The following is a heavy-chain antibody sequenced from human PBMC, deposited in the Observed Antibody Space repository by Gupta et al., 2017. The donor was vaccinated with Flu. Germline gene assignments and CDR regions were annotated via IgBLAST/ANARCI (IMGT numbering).Heavy chain of an antibody. Sequence: EGQLVESGGGLVKPGGSLGLSCAASGFTFSNAWMTWGRQAPGKGLEWVGRIRSNFDGGTTDYASPVKGRFNISREDSGNKLFLQLNSLKNEDTAVYYCATDNTGFDSAPYFENWGQGTLVTVSS. D-gene: IGHD5-12*01. V-gene: IGHV3-15*01. CDR2: IRSNFDGGTT. CDR3: ATDNTGFDSAPYFEN. CDR1: GFTFSNAW. J-gene: IGHJ4*02.